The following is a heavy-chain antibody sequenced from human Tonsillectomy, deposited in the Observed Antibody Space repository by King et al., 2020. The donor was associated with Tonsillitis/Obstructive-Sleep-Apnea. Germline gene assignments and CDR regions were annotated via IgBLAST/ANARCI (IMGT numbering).Heavy chain of an antibody. CDR2: INPNSGGA. D-gene: IGHD6-19*01. J-gene: IGHJ6*03. V-gene: IGHV1-2*06. CDR3: ARSEEEWLAHYYMDV. CDR1: GYTFTGYY. Sequence: VQLVESGAEVKKPGASVKVSCKASGYTFTGYYMHWVRQAPGQGLEWMGRINPNSGGANYAQRFQGRVTMTRDTSISTAYMELSRLRCDDTAMYYCARSEEEWLAHYYMDVWGKGTTVTVSS.